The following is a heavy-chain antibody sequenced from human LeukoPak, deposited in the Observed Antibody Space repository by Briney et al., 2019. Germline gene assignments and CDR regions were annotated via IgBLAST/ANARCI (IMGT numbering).Heavy chain of an antibody. CDR3: VRHEDYYGSGTYLHVDV. CDR1: GYSFTSYW. CDR2: ILPGDSAT. V-gene: IGHV5-51*01. Sequence: PGESLRISCKGSGYSFTSYWISWVRQMPGKGLEWMGIILPGDSATRYSPSFQGQVTISADKSISTAYLQWSTLKASDTAMYYCVRHEDYYGSGTYLHVDVWGQGALVTVSS. J-gene: IGHJ4*02. D-gene: IGHD3-10*01.